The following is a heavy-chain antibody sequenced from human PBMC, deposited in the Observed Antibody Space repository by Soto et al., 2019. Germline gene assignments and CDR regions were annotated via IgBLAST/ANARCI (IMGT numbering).Heavy chain of an antibody. J-gene: IGHJ4*02. CDR3: ANRDSVSWRSPPLINY. CDR2: VGGCGDNT. V-gene: IGHV3-23*01. D-gene: IGHD3-16*01. Sequence: EVQLLESWGGLVQPGGSLRLSCAASGFTFSSYSMNWVRQAPGKGLEWVASVGGCGDNTFYADSVKSRFTISRGDSQNTLYLQMNSLRADDTAVYFCANRDSVSWRSPPLINYLGQGTLVTVSS. CDR1: GFTFSSYS.